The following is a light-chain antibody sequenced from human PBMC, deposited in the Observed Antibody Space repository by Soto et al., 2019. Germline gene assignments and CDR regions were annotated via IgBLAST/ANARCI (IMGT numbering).Light chain of an antibody. CDR3: SSYTSSSTYG. CDR2: EVS. CDR1: SSDVGGYNY. Sequence: QSALTQPASVSGSPGQSIAISCTGTSSDVGGYNYVSWYQQHPGKAPKLMISEVSNRPSGVSNRFSGSKSGNTASLTISGLQAEDEADYYCSSYTSSSTYGFGTWTKLTV. J-gene: IGLJ1*01. V-gene: IGLV2-14*01.